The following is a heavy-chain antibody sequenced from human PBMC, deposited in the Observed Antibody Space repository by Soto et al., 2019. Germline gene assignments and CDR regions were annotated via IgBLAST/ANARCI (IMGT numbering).Heavy chain of an antibody. J-gene: IGHJ4*02. CDR3: ARFIVAIVATNPFDY. CDR1: GYTFTSYG. D-gene: IGHD5-12*01. CDR2: ISAYNGNT. Sequence: QVQLVQSGAEVKKPGASVKVSCKASGYTFTSYGISWVRQAPGQGLEWMGWISAYNGNTNYAQKLQGRVTMNTDTSTSTAYMELRSLISDDTAVYYCARFIVAIVATNPFDYWGQGTLVTVSS. V-gene: IGHV1-18*01.